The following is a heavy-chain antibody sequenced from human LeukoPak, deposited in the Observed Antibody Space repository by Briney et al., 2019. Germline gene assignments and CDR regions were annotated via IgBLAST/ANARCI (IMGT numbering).Heavy chain of an antibody. CDR3: ARVPSIMTTVTTIADSG. CDR1: GYTFTSYY. V-gene: IGHV1-46*01. Sequence: ASVKVTCKASGYTFTSYYMHWVRQPPGQGLEWMGIINPNRGSTSYAQKFQGRVTMTRDTSTSTVYMELSSLRSEDTAVYYCARVPSIMTTVTTIADSGWGQRTLVSVS. CDR2: INPNRGST. J-gene: IGHJ4*02. D-gene: IGHD4-17*01.